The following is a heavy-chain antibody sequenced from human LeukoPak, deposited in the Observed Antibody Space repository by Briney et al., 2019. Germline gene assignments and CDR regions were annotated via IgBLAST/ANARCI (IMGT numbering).Heavy chain of an antibody. CDR3: AREGGDYGGFDY. CDR1: GYTLTELS. D-gene: IGHD4-23*01. V-gene: IGHV1-24*01. Sequence: ASAKVSCKVSGYTLTELSMHWVRQAPGKGLEWMGGFDPEDGETIYAQKFQGRVTMTEDTSTDTAYMELRSLRSDDTAVYYCAREGGDYGGFDYWGQGTLVTVSS. J-gene: IGHJ4*02. CDR2: FDPEDGET.